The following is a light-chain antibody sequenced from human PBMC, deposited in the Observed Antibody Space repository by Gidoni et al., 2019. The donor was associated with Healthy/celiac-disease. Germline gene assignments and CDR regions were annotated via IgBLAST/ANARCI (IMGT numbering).Light chain of an antibody. CDR3: VLYMGSGIWV. CDR1: SGSFSTSFY. J-gene: IGLJ3*02. V-gene: IGLV8-61*01. Sequence: TVVTPEPSFSVFPVGTVTLTCGLSSGSFSTSFYSSWYQQTPGQAPRPLIYSTNTRSSGVPDLFSGSILGNKAALTITGSQADDESDYYCVLYMGSGIWVFGGGTKLTVL. CDR2: STN.